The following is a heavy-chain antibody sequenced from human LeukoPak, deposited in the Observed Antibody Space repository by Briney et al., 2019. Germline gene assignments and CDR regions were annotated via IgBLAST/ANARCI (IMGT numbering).Heavy chain of an antibody. CDR3: TNFKPPAPDALDI. V-gene: IGHV3-11*04. CDR1: GFTFSDYY. Sequence: GGSLRLSCAASGFTFSDYYMSWIRQAPGKGLEWLSYISGSGSAIYYADSVKGRFTISRDNAKNSVSLQMNSLRAEDTAVYYCTNFKPPAPDALDIWGQGTMITVSS. J-gene: IGHJ3*02. D-gene: IGHD1-14*01. CDR2: ISGSGSAI.